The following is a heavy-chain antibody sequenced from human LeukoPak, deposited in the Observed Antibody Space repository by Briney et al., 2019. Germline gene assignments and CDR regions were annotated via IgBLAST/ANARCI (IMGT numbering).Heavy chain of an antibody. Sequence: GRSLRLSCAASGFTFSRYGMHWVRQAPGKGLEWVAVIWYDGSNKYYAESVKGRFTISRDNSKNTLHLQMYSLRAEDTAVYYCARDPPMYYYDEPGSRDAFDIWGQGTMVTVSS. CDR2: IWYDGSNK. V-gene: IGHV3-33*01. CDR1: GFTFSRYG. J-gene: IGHJ3*02. D-gene: IGHD3-22*01. CDR3: ARDPPMYYYDEPGSRDAFDI.